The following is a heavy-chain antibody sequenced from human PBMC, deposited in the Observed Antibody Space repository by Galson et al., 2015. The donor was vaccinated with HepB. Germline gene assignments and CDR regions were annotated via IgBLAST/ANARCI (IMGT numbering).Heavy chain of an antibody. J-gene: IGHJ2*01. CDR3: ARRRNYYGSGSSPYWYFDL. Sequence: ETLSLTCTVSGGSISNYYWSWIRQPPGKGLDWIGYIYYSGSTTYNPSLKSRVTISVDTSKNHFSLRLSSVTAADTAVYYCARRRNYYGSGSSPYWYFDLWGRGTLVTVSS. V-gene: IGHV4-59*08. CDR2: IYYSGST. CDR1: GGSISNYY. D-gene: IGHD3-10*01.